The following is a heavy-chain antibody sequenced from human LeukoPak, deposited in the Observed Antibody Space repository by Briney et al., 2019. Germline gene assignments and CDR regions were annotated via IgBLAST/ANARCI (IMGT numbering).Heavy chain of an antibody. Sequence: GGSLRLSCAASAFTFSYYWMNWVRQAPGKGLEWVSVIYSGGSTYYADSVKGRFTISRDNSKNSLYLQMNSLRAEDTAVYYCARGGVGSSTSCYTCRAFDIWGQGTMVTVSS. CDR3: ARGGVGSSTSCYTCRAFDI. D-gene: IGHD2-2*02. CDR2: IYSGGST. CDR1: AFTFSYYW. J-gene: IGHJ3*02. V-gene: IGHV3-53*01.